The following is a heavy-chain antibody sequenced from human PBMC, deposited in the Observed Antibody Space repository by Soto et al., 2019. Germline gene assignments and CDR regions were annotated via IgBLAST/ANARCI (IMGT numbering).Heavy chain of an antibody. Sequence: EVQLLESGGGLVQPGGSLRLSCAASGFTFSSYALSWVRQAPVKGLEWVSAISCGGGSTYYGDSVKGRFTISRDDSKNTLYLEMNGLLSADKAVSYCAQESLRRYIAAAGQFNWFDPWGHGTLVTVSS. CDR2: ISCGGGST. J-gene: IGHJ5*02. D-gene: IGHD6-13*01. CDR3: AQESLRRYIAAAGQFNWFDP. V-gene: IGHV3-23*01. CDR1: GFTFSSYA.